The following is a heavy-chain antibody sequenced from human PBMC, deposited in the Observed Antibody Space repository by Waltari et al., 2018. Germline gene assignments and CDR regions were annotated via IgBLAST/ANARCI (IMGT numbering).Heavy chain of an antibody. V-gene: IGHV3-23*01. CDR3: AKGANPQHPYHFEN. CDR1: GFTFSRYA. Sequence: EVQLLESGGGLVQPGGSLRLSCADSGFTFSRYAMSWVRQAPGKGLEWVSGISGSGDRTDDADSVKGRFTISRDNSKNTLSLQMNSLRVEDTAIYYCAKGANPQHPYHFENWGQGTLVTVSS. CDR2: ISGSGDRT. J-gene: IGHJ4*02.